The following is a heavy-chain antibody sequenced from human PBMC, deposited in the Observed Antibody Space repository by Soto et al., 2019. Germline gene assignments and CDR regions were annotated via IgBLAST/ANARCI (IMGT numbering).Heavy chain of an antibody. Sequence: AGGSLRLSCAAPGITLSDSWVGWGRPAPGEGVEWGGRILNINDGGTTDYAAPVRGRFTISRDDSRNTLYLEMNSLKIEDTGVFYCSTYDYIRGNSRYRWAYWGQGTVVTVSS. CDR1: GITLSDSW. V-gene: IGHV3-15*01. D-gene: IGHD3-16*02. CDR3: STYDYIRGNSRYRWAY. CDR2: ILNINDGGTT. J-gene: IGHJ4*02.